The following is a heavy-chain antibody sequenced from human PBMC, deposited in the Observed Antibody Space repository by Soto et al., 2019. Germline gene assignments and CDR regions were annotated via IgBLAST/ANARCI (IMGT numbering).Heavy chain of an antibody. CDR2: MNPYSGNT. Sequence: ASVKVSCKASGYTFTTYDISWVRQATGQGLEWMGWMNPYSGNTGYAQKFQGRVTVTRNTSISTVYMELSGLRPDDTAVYYCARRKERSGPHYFDYWGQGSQVAVSS. V-gene: IGHV1-8*01. J-gene: IGHJ4*02. CDR3: ARRKERSGPHYFDY. D-gene: IGHD6-25*01. CDR1: GYTFTTYD.